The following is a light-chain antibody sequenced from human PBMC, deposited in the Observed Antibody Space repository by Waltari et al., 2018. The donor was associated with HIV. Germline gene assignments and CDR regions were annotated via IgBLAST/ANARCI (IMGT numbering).Light chain of an antibody. Sequence: QSALTQPASVSGSPGQSITLSCTGTSSDVGGYNYVSWYQQYPGKAPKLMIYEVSNRPSGISNRFSGSKSGNTASLTISGLQAEDEGEYFCSSVKDSSHVVFGGGTKVTVL. CDR1: SSDVGGYNY. CDR2: EVS. J-gene: IGLJ2*01. CDR3: SSVKDSSHVV. V-gene: IGLV2-14*01.